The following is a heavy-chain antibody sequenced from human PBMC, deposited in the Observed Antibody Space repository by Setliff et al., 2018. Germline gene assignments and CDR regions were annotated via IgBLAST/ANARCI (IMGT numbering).Heavy chain of an antibody. CDR2: VFVDGST. D-gene: IGHD3-22*01. Sequence: SETLSLTCTVSGDSISTYYWSWIRRPAGKGLEWIGRVFVDGSTNYNPSLKSRVTMSVDTSKNQFSPKLTSVTAADTAIYYCARDTSSDWAAWFDPWSQGILVTVSS. V-gene: IGHV4-4*07. CDR1: GDSISTYY. J-gene: IGHJ5*02. CDR3: ARDTSSDWAAWFDP.